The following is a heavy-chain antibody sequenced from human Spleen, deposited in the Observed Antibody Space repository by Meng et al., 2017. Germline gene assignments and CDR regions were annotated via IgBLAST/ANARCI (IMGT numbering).Heavy chain of an antibody. Sequence: SETLSLTCTVSGGSITSSSNYWGWIRQPPGKGLEWIGTIYYSGTTFYNPSLKSPVTISVDTSKNQFSLKLSSVTAADTAVYYCARINYYDSSGSYYFDYWGQGTLVTVSS. CDR1: GGSITSSSNY. V-gene: IGHV4-39*07. D-gene: IGHD3-22*01. CDR3: ARINYYDSSGSYYFDY. CDR2: IYYSGTT. J-gene: IGHJ4*02.